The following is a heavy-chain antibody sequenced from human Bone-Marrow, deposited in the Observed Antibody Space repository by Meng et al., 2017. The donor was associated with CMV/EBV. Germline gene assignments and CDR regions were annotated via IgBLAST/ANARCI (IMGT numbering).Heavy chain of an antibody. Sequence: GGSLRLSCAASGFTFSSYSMNWVRQAPGKGLEWVSSISSSSSYIYYADSVKGRFTISRDNAKNSLYLQMNSLRAEDTAVYYCARDLLKTLGDRPGTGVFGYWGQGTLVTVSS. CDR2: ISSSSSYI. CDR3: ARDLLKTLGDRPGTGVFGY. V-gene: IGHV3-21*01. D-gene: IGHD1-26*01. J-gene: IGHJ4*02. CDR1: GFTFSSYS.